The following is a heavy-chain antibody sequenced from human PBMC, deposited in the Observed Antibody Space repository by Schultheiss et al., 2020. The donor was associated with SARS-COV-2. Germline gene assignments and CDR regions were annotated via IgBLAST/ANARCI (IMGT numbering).Heavy chain of an antibody. Sequence: SETLSLTCTVSGGSISSSSYSWGWIRQHPGKGLEWIGYIYYSGSTYYNPSLKSRVTISVDTSKNQFSLKLSSVTAADTAVYYCARGSVTQHYYYYYGMDVWGQGTTVTVSS. J-gene: IGHJ6*02. CDR3: ARGSVTQHYYYYYGMDV. V-gene: IGHV4-30-4*08. CDR2: IYYSGST. CDR1: GGSISSSSYS. D-gene: IGHD4-17*01.